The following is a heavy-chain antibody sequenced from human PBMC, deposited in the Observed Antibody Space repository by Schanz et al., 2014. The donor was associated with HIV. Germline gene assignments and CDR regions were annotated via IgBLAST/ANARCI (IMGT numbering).Heavy chain of an antibody. Sequence: EVQLLESGGGLEQPGGSLRLSCAASGFNFNNYAMTWVRQAPGKGLEGVSSISESGGRSYYADSVNGRFTISRDNSKNTLYLQMTTLRTEDTAVYYCAKPEYDSRGNSQSHFDSWGQGTLVTVSS. D-gene: IGHD3-22*01. CDR3: AKPEYDSRGNSQSHFDS. CDR2: ISESGGRS. CDR1: GFNFNNYA. J-gene: IGHJ4*02. V-gene: IGHV3-23*01.